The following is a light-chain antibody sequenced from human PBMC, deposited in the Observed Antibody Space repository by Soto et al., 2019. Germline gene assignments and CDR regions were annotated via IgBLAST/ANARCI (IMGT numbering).Light chain of an antibody. CDR1: QSVDSSY. J-gene: IGKJ1*01. CDR2: FAS. Sequence: EVVLAQSPSTLSLSPGERVTLSFRASQSVDSSYLAWYQHKPGRAPRLRFHFASSRATGIPDRFSGSGSGTDFTLTISRLEPEDFAVYYCHHFGSLPETFGQGTKVE. CDR3: HHFGSLPET. V-gene: IGKV3-20*01.